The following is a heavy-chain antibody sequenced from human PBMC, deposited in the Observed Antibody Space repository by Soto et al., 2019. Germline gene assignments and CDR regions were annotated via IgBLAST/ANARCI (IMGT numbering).Heavy chain of an antibody. CDR3: ASAGPPITIFGVVIDYYYYGMDV. D-gene: IGHD3-3*01. V-gene: IGHV1-69*13. Sequence: ASVKVSCKASGGTFSSYAISWVRQAPGQGLEWMGGIIPIFGTANYAQKFQGRVTITADESTSTAYMELSSLRSEDTAVYYCASAGPPITIFGVVIDYYYYGMDVWGQGTTVTVSS. J-gene: IGHJ6*02. CDR1: GGTFSSYA. CDR2: IIPIFGTA.